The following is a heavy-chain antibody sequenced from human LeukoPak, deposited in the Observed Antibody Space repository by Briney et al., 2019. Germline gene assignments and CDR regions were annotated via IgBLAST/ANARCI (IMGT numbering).Heavy chain of an antibody. CDR1: GYTLTELS. V-gene: IGHV1-24*01. J-gene: IGHJ4*02. Sequence: AASVKVSCKVSGYTLTELSMHWVRQAPGKGLEWLGGFDPDDGETIYAQEFQGRVTMTDDTSTDTAYMQLSSLRSEDTAVYYCATEALESRLGVDYWGQGTLVTVSS. D-gene: IGHD3-16*01. CDR3: ATEALESRLGVDY. CDR2: FDPDDGET.